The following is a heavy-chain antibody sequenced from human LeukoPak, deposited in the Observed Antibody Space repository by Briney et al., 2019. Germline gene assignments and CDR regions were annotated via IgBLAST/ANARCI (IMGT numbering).Heavy chain of an antibody. CDR1: GFTCSNYG. CDR2: ISHDGSHK. V-gene: IGHV3-30*18. CDR3: AKDRLSYAATETYY. Sequence: GGSLRLSCSASGFTCSNYGMHCARQAPGKGLEWVAVISHDGSHKYYADSVRDRFTISRDNSKNTLHLQVNSLRAEDSAVYYCAKDRLSYAATETYYWGPGTLVTVSS. J-gene: IGHJ4*02. D-gene: IGHD4-17*01.